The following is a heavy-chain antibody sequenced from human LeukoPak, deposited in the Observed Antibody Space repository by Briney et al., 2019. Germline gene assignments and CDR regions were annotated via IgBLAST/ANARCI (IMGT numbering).Heavy chain of an antibody. D-gene: IGHD6-13*01. J-gene: IGHJ4*02. V-gene: IGHV1-46*01. CDR2: INTSSAST. Sequence: ASVNLSFTSSAYTFTFYYLHLVRQPPAQGLEWMSIINTSSASTNNEHTFPGRVTMTSDTDTSRVYMELSSLRSEDTAVYDCARGIVTAAGTGGWYFDYWGQGTLVTVSS. CDR3: ARGIVTAAGTGGWYFDY. CDR1: AYTFTFYY.